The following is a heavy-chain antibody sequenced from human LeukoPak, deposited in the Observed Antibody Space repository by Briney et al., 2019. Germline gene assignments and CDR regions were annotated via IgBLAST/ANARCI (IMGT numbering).Heavy chain of an antibody. CDR2: INHSGST. CDR3: ARGAPRYYYDSSGYLDY. Sequence: PSETLSLTCAVYGGSFSGYYWSWIRQPPRKGLEWIGEINHSGSTNYNPSLKSRVTISVDTSKNQFSLKLSSVTAADTAVYYCARGAPRYYYDSSGYLDYWGQGTLVTVSS. J-gene: IGHJ4*02. V-gene: IGHV4-34*01. D-gene: IGHD3-22*01. CDR1: GGSFSGYY.